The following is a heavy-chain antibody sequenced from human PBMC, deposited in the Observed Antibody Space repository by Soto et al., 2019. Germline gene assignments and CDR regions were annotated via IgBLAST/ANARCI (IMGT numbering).Heavy chain of an antibody. V-gene: IGHV3-66*01. D-gene: IGHD1-1*01. Sequence: GSLRLSCAASGFTVSSNYMSWVRQSPGKGLEWVSVIYSGGSTYYADSVKGRFTISRDNSKNTLYLQMNSLRAEDTAVYYCAREMYNWNDMYYYYYMDVWGKGTTVTVSS. J-gene: IGHJ6*03. CDR3: AREMYNWNDMYYYYYMDV. CDR2: IYSGGST. CDR1: GFTVSSNY.